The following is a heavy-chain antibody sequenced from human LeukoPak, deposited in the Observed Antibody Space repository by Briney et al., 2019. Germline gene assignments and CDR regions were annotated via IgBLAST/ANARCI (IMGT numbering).Heavy chain of an antibody. J-gene: IGHJ4*02. V-gene: IGHV4-39*07. Sequence: SETLSLTCTVSGGSISSSNYYWAWIRQPPEKGLEWIGNIDYSGDTRYNPSLKSRVTISVDTSKNQFSLKLSSVTAADTAVYYCARLGKKKLATWGQGTLVTVSS. CDR2: IDYSGDT. CDR3: ARLGKKKLAT. CDR1: GGSISSSNYY. D-gene: IGHD7-27*01.